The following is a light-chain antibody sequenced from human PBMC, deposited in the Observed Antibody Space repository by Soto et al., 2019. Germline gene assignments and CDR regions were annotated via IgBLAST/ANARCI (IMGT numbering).Light chain of an antibody. CDR1: QSVSSN. CDR3: QQYKNWPPYT. CDR2: GAS. V-gene: IGKV3-15*01. J-gene: IGKJ2*01. Sequence: ETVMTQSPATLSVSPGERATLSCRASQSVSSNLAWYQQKPGQAPRLLIYGASTRATGIPARFSGSGSVTEFTLTISSLQSEDFAVYYCQQYKNWPPYTFGQGTKLEIK.